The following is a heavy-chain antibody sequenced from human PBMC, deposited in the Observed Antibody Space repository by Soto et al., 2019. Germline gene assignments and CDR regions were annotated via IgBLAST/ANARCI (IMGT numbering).Heavy chain of an antibody. CDR3: AKDLYPDYYGSGSGGGWFDP. D-gene: IGHD3-10*01. J-gene: IGHJ5*02. CDR1: GFTFSSYA. V-gene: IGHV3-23*01. CDR2: VSGSGGST. Sequence: EVQLLEAGGGWVQPGWSLRLSCAASGFTFSSYARSWVRQAPGKGLEWVSAVSGSGGSTYYADSVNGRFTISRDNSKNTLYLQMNSLRAEDTAVYYCAKDLYPDYYGSGSGGGWFDPWGQGTLVTVSS.